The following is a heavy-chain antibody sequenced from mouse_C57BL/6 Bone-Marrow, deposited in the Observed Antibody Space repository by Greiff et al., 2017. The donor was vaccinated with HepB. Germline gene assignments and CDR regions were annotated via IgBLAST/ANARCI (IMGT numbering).Heavy chain of an antibody. CDR2: ISSGSSTI. V-gene: IGHV5-17*01. J-gene: IGHJ4*01. CDR1: GFTFSDYG. Sequence: EVKLVESGGGLVKPGGSLKLSCAASGFTFSDYGMHWVRQAPEKGLEWVAYISSGSSTIYYADTVKGRFTISRDNAKNTLFLQMTSLRSEDTAMYYCAVVSRYYAMDYWGQGTSVTVSS. CDR3: AVVSRYYAMDY. D-gene: IGHD6-2*01.